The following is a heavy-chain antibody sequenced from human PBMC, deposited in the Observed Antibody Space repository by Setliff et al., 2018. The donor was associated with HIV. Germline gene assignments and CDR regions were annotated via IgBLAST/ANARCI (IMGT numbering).Heavy chain of an antibody. V-gene: IGHV4-61*09. Sequence: SETLSLTCTVSGGSISSGSYYWSWIRQPAGKGLEWIGHIYTSGSTYYNPSLKSRVTISVDTSKNQFSLKLSSVTAADTAVYYCARRGYSSSWYDYGMDVWGQGTTVTVSS. CDR2: IYTSGST. CDR3: ARRGYSSSWYDYGMDV. J-gene: IGHJ6*02. D-gene: IGHD6-13*01. CDR1: GGSISSGSYY.